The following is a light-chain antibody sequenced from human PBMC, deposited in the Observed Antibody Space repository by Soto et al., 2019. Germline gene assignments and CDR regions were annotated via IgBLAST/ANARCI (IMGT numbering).Light chain of an antibody. CDR3: LQNNRYPWT. CDR2: GAS. Sequence: QMTQSPSAMSASVGDRVTITCRASQGINNYLAWFQQRPGKVPQRLIYGASSLQSGVPSRFSGSGSGTEFTLTISSLQPEDSATYYCLQNNRYPWTFGQGTKVDIK. J-gene: IGKJ1*01. CDR1: QGINNY. V-gene: IGKV1-17*03.